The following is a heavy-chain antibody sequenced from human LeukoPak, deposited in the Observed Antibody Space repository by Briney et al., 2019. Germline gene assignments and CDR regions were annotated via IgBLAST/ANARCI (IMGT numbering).Heavy chain of an antibody. D-gene: IGHD3-10*01. V-gene: IGHV3-74*01. J-gene: IGHJ4*02. Sequence: GGSLRLSCAASGFRFSSYWMHWVRQVPGKGLVWVSRINTDGSITTYADSVKGRFTISRDNSKNMLYLQMNSLRAEDTAVYYCAKPYYYGSRSYMDYWGQGTLVTVSS. CDR3: AKPYYYGSRSYMDY. CDR1: GFRFSSYW. CDR2: INTDGSIT.